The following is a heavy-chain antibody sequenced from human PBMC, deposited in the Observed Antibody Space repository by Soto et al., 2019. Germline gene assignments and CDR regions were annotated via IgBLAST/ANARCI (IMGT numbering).Heavy chain of an antibody. CDR3: ARGPRRRAFDI. Sequence: SVKVSCKASGYTFTSYAMHWVRQAPGQRLEWMGWMNPNSGNTGYAQKFQGRVTMTRNTSISTAYMELSSLRSEDTAVYYCARGPRRRAFDIWGQGTMVTVSS. CDR2: MNPNSGNT. V-gene: IGHV1-8*02. CDR1: GYTFTSYA. J-gene: IGHJ3*02.